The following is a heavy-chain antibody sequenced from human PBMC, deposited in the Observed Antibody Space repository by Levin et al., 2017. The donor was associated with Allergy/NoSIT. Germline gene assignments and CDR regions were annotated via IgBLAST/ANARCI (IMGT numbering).Heavy chain of an antibody. J-gene: IGHJ4*02. Sequence: PSETLSLTCTVSGGSISSNNYYWGWVRQPPGTGLEWIGSIYYTGTTYYNPSLKSRVTISVDTSKKQLSLQVVSVTAADTAVYYCAVGRGSYSSQIDSWGQGTLVTVSS. CDR1: GGSISSNNYY. CDR3: AVGRGSYSSQIDS. V-gene: IGHV4-39*01. CDR2: IYYTGTT. D-gene: IGHD3-10*01.